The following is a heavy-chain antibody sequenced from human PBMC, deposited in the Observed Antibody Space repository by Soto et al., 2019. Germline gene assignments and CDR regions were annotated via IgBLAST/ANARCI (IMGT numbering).Heavy chain of an antibody. CDR3: ARHNGPLYVGYYYDIYV. V-gene: IGHV4-34*01. J-gene: IGHJ6*02. CDR1: GGSFSGYY. CDR2: INHSGST. Sequence: PSETLSLTCAVYGGSFSGYYWSWIRQPPGKGLEWIGEINHSGSTNYNPSLKSRVTISVDTSKNQFSLKLSSVTAADTAVYYCARHNGPLYVGYYYDIYVWGQGTTVTVSS. D-gene: IGHD3-16*01.